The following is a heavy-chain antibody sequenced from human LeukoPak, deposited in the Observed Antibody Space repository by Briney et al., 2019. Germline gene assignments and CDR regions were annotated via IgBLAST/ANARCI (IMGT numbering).Heavy chain of an antibody. Sequence: PSETLSLTCAVYGGSFSGYYWSRIRQPPGKGLEWIGEINHSGSTNYNPSLKSRVTISVDTSKNQFSLKLSSVTAADTAVYYCARGFELYGSGSPIDYWGQGTLVTVSS. J-gene: IGHJ4*02. D-gene: IGHD3-10*01. CDR3: ARGFELYGSGSPIDY. CDR2: INHSGST. V-gene: IGHV4-34*01. CDR1: GGSFSGYY.